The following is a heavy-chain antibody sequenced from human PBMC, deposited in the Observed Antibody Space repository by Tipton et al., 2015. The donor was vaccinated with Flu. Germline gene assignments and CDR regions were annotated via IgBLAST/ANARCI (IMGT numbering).Heavy chain of an antibody. D-gene: IGHD5-24*01. V-gene: IGHV4-34*01. CDR2: ISNGGTT. Sequence: TLSLTCAVYGGSFSGYYWSWLRQPPGQGLEWFGEISNGGTTNYNPSLKSRVTLSVDTSKNQFSLKLTSVTAADTALYYCARGHGSTDTYLDSWGQQTVVNVSS. CDR1: GGSFSGYY. CDR3: ARGHGSTDTYLDS. J-gene: IGHJ4*01.